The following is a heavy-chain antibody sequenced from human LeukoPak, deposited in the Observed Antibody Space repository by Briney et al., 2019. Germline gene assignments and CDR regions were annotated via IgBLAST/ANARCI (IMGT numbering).Heavy chain of an antibody. CDR3: ARESGYSHDRDFDY. V-gene: IGHV1-69*13. CDR1: GCTFSSYA. D-gene: IGHD5-18*01. CDR2: IIPSFGTA. J-gene: IGHJ4*02. Sequence: AVKVSCKASGCTFSSYAISRMRQAPAPGLEWMGGIIPSFGTANYAQTLQGRFTITADESTSTAYLELSSLRAEDTAVYYCARESGYSHDRDFDYRGQGTLVTVSS.